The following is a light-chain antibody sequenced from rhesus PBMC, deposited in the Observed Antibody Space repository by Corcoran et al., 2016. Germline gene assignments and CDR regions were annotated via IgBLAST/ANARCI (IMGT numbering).Light chain of an antibody. CDR2: ASS. J-gene: IGKJ4*01. V-gene: IGKV1-33*02. CDR1: QDITTA. Sequence: DIQMSQSPSSLSASVGDKVTITCRASQDITTALAWYQQKPGKAPKLLVYASSTLETGVPSRFSGTVSVTDVSLTISNLQPDDFATYYCQQGYSTPLTFGGGTKVDLK. CDR3: QQGYSTPLT.